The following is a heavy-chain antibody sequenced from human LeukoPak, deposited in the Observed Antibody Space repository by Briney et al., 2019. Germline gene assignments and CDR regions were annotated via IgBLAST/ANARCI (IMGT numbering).Heavy chain of an antibody. D-gene: IGHD3-10*01. V-gene: IGHV3-33*01. CDR1: GFTFSSYG. CDR2: IWYDGSKK. Sequence: GGSLRLSCETSGFTFSSYGIHWVRQSPGKGLEWVAFIWYDGSKKYHADSVKGRFTISRDNSKNTLFLHMNSLRAEDTAVYYCAREFVRSSRFGDYYYGMDVWGQGTTVTVSS. J-gene: IGHJ6*02. CDR3: AREFVRSSRFGDYYYGMDV.